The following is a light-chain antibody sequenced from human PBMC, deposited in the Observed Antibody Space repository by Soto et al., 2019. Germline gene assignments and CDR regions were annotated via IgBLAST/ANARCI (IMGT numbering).Light chain of an antibody. J-gene: IGLJ1*01. CDR1: SSDVGAYNY. V-gene: IGLV2-14*01. CDR2: EVN. CDR3: SSYTASNTHV. Sequence: QSALTQPASVSGSPGQSITISCSGTSSDVGAYNYVSWYQQHPGKAPKLMIFEVNNRPSGVSNRVSGSKSGNTASLTISGLQAEYEADYYCSSYTASNTHVFGTGTKVTVL.